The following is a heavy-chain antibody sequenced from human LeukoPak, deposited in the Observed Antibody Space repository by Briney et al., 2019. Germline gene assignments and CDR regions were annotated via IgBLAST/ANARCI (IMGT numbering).Heavy chain of an antibody. J-gene: IGHJ4*02. V-gene: IGHV3-23*01. CDR1: GFMYSGYS. CDR2: ISRLGT. D-gene: IGHD2-8*02. CDR3: AKGLEVESRLDS. Sequence: PRGSLRLSCAASGFMYSGYSMYWVRRARGKGLEWVSGISRLGTFYSDSVKGRFTISRDNSRNTLFLQMNSLTVDDTAVYYCAKGLEVESRLDSWGPGTLVTVSS.